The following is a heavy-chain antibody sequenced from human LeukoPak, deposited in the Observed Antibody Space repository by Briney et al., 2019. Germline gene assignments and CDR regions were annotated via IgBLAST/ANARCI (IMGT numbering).Heavy chain of an antibody. CDR1: GGSISSYY. D-gene: IGHD3-3*01. V-gene: IGHV4-34*01. CDR3: ARLYFSRNVFIPARWDY. Sequence: SETLSLTCTVSGGSISSYYWSWIRQPPGKGLEWIGEINHSGSTSYNPSLKSRVTISVDTSKNKFSLTLSSVTAADTAVYYCARLYFSRNVFIPARWDYWGQGTLVTVSS. J-gene: IGHJ4*02. CDR2: INHSGST.